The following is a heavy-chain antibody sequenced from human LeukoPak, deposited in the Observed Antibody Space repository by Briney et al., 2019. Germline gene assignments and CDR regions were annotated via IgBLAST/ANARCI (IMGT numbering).Heavy chain of an antibody. CDR3: AREGGSGSYYKDY. CDR1: GDSISSGGYY. CDR2: IFHSGST. Sequence: PSETLSLTCTVSGDSISSGGYYWSWIRQHPGKGLEWIGYIFHSGSTYYNPSLKSRVTISVDTSKNKFSLKVSSVTAADTAVYYCAREGGSGSYYKDYWGQGTLVTVSS. J-gene: IGHJ4*02. V-gene: IGHV4-31*03. D-gene: IGHD3-10*01.